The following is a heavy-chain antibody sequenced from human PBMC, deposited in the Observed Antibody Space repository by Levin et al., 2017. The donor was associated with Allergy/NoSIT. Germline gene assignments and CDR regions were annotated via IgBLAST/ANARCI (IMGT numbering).Heavy chain of an antibody. CDR1: GFAFSSFS. V-gene: IGHV3-48*01. Sequence: SCAASGFAFSSFSMNWVRQAPGKGLEWLAYISTSSTTIYYADSVKGRFTVSRDNAENSLYLQMDNLRAEDTAVYYCAILVVVAAASVDNWGQGTLVTVSS. J-gene: IGHJ4*02. D-gene: IGHD2-15*01. CDR2: ISTSSTTI. CDR3: AILVVVAAASVDN.